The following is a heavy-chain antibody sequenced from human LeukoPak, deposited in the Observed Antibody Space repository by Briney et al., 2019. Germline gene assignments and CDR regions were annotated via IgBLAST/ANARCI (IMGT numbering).Heavy chain of an antibody. D-gene: IGHD3-10*01. V-gene: IGHV4-34*01. J-gene: IGHJ5*02. CDR3: ATSGGPINWFDP. CDR1: GGSLSGYY. CDR2: INHSGST. Sequence: SETLSLTCAVYGGSLSGYYWGWIRQPPGKGLQWIGEINHSGSTNYNPSLKSRVTISVDTSKNQFSLKLSSVTAADTAMYYCATSGGPINWFDPWGPGTLVTVFS.